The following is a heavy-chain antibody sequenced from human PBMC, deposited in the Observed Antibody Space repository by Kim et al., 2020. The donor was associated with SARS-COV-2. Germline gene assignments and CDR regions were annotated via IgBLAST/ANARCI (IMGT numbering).Heavy chain of an antibody. V-gene: IGHV3-30-3*01. CDR1: GFTFSSYA. CDR2: ISYDGSNK. D-gene: IGHD5-18*01. Sequence: GGSLRLSCAASGFTFSSYAMYWVRQAPGKGLEWVAVISYDGSNKYYADSVKGRFTISRDNSKNTLYLQMNSLRAEDTAVYYCARDPGRGYSYGFTFDYWGQGTLVTVSS. J-gene: IGHJ4*02. CDR3: ARDPGRGYSYGFTFDY.